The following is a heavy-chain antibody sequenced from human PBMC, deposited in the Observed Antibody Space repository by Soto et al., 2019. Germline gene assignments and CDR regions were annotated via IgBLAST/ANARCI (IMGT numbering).Heavy chain of an antibody. J-gene: IGHJ4*02. D-gene: IGHD2-21*02. CDR3: ASKAACGGDCYAFDS. Sequence: QVYLVQSGAEVKKPGSSVKISCKASGGIFSSNTINWVRQAAGQGLEWMGGIIPLFGTANYAEKFQGRVTITADKSPKTEYMELTSLRSEDTAVYYCASKAACGGDCYAFDSWCQGNLVTVSS. CDR1: GGIFSSNT. V-gene: IGHV1-69*06. CDR2: IIPLFGTA.